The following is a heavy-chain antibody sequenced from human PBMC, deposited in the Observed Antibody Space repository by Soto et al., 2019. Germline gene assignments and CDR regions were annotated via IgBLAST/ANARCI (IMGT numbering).Heavy chain of an antibody. J-gene: IGHJ2*01. CDR3: AKDWSVVPAAIGWYFDL. Sequence: GGSLRLSCAASGFTFDDYAMHWVRQAPGKGLEWVSGISWNSGSIGYADSVKGRFTISRDNAKNSLYLQMNSLRAEDTALYYCAKDWSVVPAAIGWYFDLWGRGTLVTVSS. D-gene: IGHD2-2*02. V-gene: IGHV3-9*01. CDR2: ISWNSGSI. CDR1: GFTFDDYA.